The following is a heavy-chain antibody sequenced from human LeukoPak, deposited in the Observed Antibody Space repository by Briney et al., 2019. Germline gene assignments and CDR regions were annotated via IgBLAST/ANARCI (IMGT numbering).Heavy chain of an antibody. D-gene: IGHD3-22*01. CDR1: GYTFSSSS. J-gene: IGHJ4*02. CDR2: ISVRSNYI. Sequence: GGPLRLSCAASGYTFSSSSINWVRQAPGKGLQWVSSISVRSNYIYYADSVRGRFRISRDDARDSLYLQMNSLRAEDTAVYYCVRLRRNSDTTGFYYYYDFWGQGTLVTVSS. V-gene: IGHV3-21*01. CDR3: VRLRRNSDTTGFYYYYDF.